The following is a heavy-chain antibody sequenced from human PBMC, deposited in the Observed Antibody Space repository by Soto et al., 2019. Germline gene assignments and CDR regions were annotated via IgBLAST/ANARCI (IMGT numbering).Heavy chain of an antibody. Sequence: EVQLVESGGGLVQPGGSLRLSCAASGFTFSSYDMHWVRQATGKGLEWVSAIGTAGDTYYPGSVKGRFTISRENAKNSLYLQMNSLRAGHTAVYYCARGLAYCGGYCPPGFDYWGQGTLVTVSS. CDR2: IGTAGDT. D-gene: IGHD2-21*02. CDR1: GFTFSSYD. V-gene: IGHV3-13*04. J-gene: IGHJ4*02. CDR3: ARGLAYCGGYCPPGFDY.